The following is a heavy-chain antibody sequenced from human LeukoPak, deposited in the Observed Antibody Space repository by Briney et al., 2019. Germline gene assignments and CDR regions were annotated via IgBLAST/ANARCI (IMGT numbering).Heavy chain of an antibody. Sequence: SVKVSCKASGGTFSSYAISWVRQAPGQGLEWMGGIIPIFGTANYAQKFQGRVTITTDESTSTADMELSSLRSEDTAVYYCARGELYLSPYYYYYMDVWGKGTTVTVSS. V-gene: IGHV1-69*05. D-gene: IGHD2-8*01. CDR2: IIPIFGTA. CDR1: GGTFSSYA. CDR3: ARGELYLSPYYYYYMDV. J-gene: IGHJ6*03.